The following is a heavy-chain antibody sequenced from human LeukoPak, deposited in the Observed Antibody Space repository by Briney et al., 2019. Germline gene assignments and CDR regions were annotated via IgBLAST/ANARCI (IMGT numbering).Heavy chain of an antibody. CDR2: IYTSGST. V-gene: IGHV4-4*09. Sequence: SETLSLTCPVAGASISSYYWSWIRQPPGKGLEWVGYIYTSGSTNYNPSLKSRVTISVDTSKNRFSLKLSSVIAADTAVYYCASGLAAKALYFDYWGQGTLVTASS. J-gene: IGHJ4*02. CDR3: ASGLAAKALYFDY. D-gene: IGHD2-15*01. CDR1: GASISSYY.